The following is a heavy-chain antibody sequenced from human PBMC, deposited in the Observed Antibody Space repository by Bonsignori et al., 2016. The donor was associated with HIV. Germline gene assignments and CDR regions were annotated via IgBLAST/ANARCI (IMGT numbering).Heavy chain of an antibody. CDR3: ARGGLGIHAFDI. Sequence: SETLSLTCAVYGGSFSGYYWSWIRQPPGKGLEWIGEINHSGSTNYNPSLKSRVTISVDTSKNQFSLKLSSVTAADTAVYYCARGGLGIHAFDIWGQGTMVTVSS. CDR2: INHSGST. V-gene: IGHV4-34*01. J-gene: IGHJ3*02. CDR1: GGSFSGYY. D-gene: IGHD7-27*01.